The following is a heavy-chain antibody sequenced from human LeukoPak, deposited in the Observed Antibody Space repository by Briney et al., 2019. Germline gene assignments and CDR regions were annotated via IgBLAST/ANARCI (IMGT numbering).Heavy chain of an antibody. D-gene: IGHD1-26*01. CDR1: GYTFTGYY. J-gene: IGHJ6*03. Sequence: APVKVSCKASGYTFTGYYMHWVRQAPGQGLEWMGWINPNSGGTNYAQKFQGRVTMTRDTSISTAYMELSRLRSDDTDVYYCARDTGRYYYYYMDVWGKGTTVTVSS. V-gene: IGHV1-2*02. CDR3: ARDTGRYYYYYMDV. CDR2: INPNSGGT.